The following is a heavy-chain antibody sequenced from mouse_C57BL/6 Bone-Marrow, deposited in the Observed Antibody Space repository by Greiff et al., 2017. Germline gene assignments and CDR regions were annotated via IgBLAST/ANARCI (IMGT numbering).Heavy chain of an antibody. Sequence: QVQLQQPGAELVMPGASVKLSCKASGYTFTSYWMHWVKQRPGQGLEWIGEIDPSDSYTNYNQKFKGKSPLTVEKSSSTAYMQLSSLTSEDSAVYYCARGWEDYWGQGTTLTVSS. D-gene: IGHD3-3*01. V-gene: IGHV1-69*01. CDR3: ARGWEDY. J-gene: IGHJ2*01. CDR1: GYTFTSYW. CDR2: IDPSDSYT.